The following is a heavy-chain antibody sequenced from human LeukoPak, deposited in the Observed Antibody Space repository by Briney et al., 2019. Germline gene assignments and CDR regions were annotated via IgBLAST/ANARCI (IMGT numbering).Heavy chain of an antibody. CDR2: ISYDGSNK. D-gene: IGHD6-19*01. Sequence: GGSLRLSCAASGFTFSSYGMHWVRQAPGKGLEWVAVISYDGSNKYYADSVKGRFTISRDNSKNTLYLQMNSLRAEDTAVYYCAKGEWYSSGWELDYWGQGTLVTVSS. J-gene: IGHJ4*02. V-gene: IGHV3-30*18. CDR1: GFTFSSYG. CDR3: AKGEWYSSGWELDY.